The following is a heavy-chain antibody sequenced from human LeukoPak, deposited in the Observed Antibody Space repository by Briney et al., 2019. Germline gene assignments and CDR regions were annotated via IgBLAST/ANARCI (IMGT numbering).Heavy chain of an antibody. V-gene: IGHV4-34*01. CDR2: INHSGST. J-gene: IGHJ4*02. Sequence: SETLSLTCAVYGGSFSGYYWSWIRQPPGKGLEWIGEINHSGSTNYNPSLKSRVTISVDTSKNQFSLKLSSVTAADTAVYYCARERGYSYGYFDYWGQGTLVTVSS. CDR1: GGSFSGYY. CDR3: ARERGYSYGYFDY. D-gene: IGHD5-18*01.